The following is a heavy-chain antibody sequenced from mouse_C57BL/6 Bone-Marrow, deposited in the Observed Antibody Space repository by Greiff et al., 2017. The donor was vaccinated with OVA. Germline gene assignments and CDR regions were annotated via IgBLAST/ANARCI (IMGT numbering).Heavy chain of an antibody. Sequence: EVKLMESGGGLVKPGGSLKLSCAASGFTFSDYGMHWVRQAPEKGLEWVAYISSGSSTIYYADTVKGRFTISRDNAKNTLFLQMTSLRSEDTAMYYCAPYDGPFAYWGQGTLVTVSA. V-gene: IGHV5-17*01. D-gene: IGHD1-1*01. J-gene: IGHJ3*01. CDR2: ISSGSSTI. CDR3: APYDGPFAY. CDR1: GFTFSDYG.